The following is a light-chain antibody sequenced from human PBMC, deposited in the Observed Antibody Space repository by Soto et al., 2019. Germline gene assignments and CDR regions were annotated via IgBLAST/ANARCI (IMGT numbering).Light chain of an antibody. Sequence: DIQMPQCPSILSSSVGDRVTITCLGSESIGSCLAWYRREAWKSARVLVCDASSLESGVPSKFSGSGSGTEFTLTISSLQPDDFATYDCQQYDSVEGTFGPGTKV. CDR3: QQYDSVEGT. V-gene: IGKV1-5*01. J-gene: IGKJ1*01. CDR1: ESIGSC. CDR2: DAS.